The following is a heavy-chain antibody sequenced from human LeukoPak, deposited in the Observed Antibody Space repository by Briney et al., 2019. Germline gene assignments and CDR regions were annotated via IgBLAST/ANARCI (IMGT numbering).Heavy chain of an antibody. CDR3: MDV. V-gene: IGHV3-23*01. CDR1: GFTFSDCA. CDR2: IGSDDNK. Sequence: GGSLRLSCAASGFTFSDCAMSWVRQAPGKGLEWVASIGSDDNKHYSESVRGRFAISRDNSKNTLFLQMSSLRAEDTALFVAMDVWGQGTTVTVSS. J-gene: IGHJ6*02.